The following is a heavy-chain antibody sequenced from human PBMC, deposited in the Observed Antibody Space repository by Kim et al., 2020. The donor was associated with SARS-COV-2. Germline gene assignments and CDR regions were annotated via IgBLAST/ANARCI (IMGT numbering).Heavy chain of an antibody. CDR2: IFYSGTT. D-gene: IGHD3-10*01. CDR3: ARELGPYYYGSGSYYLPYTNWCDP. J-gene: IGHJ5*02. Sequence: SETLSLTCTVSGASINSYYWSWIRKSPGKGLEWIGCIFYSGTTNYNPSLKDRVTISVDTSKNQLSLRLTSVTAADVAVYYCARELGPYYYGSGSYYLPYTNWCDPWGQGILVTGSS. CDR1: GASINSYY. V-gene: IGHV4-59*01.